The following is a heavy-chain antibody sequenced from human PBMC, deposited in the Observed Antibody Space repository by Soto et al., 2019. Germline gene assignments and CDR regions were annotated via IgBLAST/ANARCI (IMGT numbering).Heavy chain of an antibody. CDR3: AKDVSHNFDY. J-gene: IGHJ4*02. CDR1: GFTFSHYA. V-gene: IGHV3-30*18. Sequence: QVQLVESGGGVVQPGRSLRLSCAASGFTFSHYAMHWVRQAPGKGLEWVALMSYDGSNEYYADSVKGRFTISRDNSKNTLYLQMNRLRAEDTAVYYCAKDVSHNFDYWGQGTLVTVSS. CDR2: MSYDGSNE.